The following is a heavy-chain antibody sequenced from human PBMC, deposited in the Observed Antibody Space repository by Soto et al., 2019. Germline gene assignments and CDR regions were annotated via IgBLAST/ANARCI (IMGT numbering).Heavy chain of an antibody. D-gene: IGHD2-21*01. CDR1: GFTFDDYA. CDR3: AKDILRFSVIRPGAFDI. J-gene: IGHJ3*02. Sequence: GGSLRLSCAASGFTFDDYAMHWVRQAPGKGLEWVSGISWNSGSIGYADSVKGRFTISRDNAKNSLYLQMNSLRAEDTALYYCAKDILRFSVIRPGAFDIWGQGTMVTVSS. V-gene: IGHV3-9*01. CDR2: ISWNSGSI.